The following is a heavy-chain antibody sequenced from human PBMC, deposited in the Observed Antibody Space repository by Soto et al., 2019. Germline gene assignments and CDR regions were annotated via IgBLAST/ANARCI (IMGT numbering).Heavy chain of an antibody. CDR1: GDSSSSDC. Sequence: PAVFMNYCNTCAGDSSSSDCSGGVLERGWKGLDWMGIISPGDSDTRYSPSFQAQVTISGDKSISTAYLQWSSLKASDTAMYYCARRGALAVTGAFDIWGQGTMVTVSS. CDR3: ARRGALAVTGAFDI. J-gene: IGHJ3*02. D-gene: IGHD6-19*01. CDR2: ISPGDSDT. V-gene: IGHV5-51*03.